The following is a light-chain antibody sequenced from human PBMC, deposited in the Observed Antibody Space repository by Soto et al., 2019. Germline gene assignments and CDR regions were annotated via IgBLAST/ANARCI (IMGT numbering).Light chain of an antibody. CDR2: LGS. J-gene: IGKJ2*01. V-gene: IGKV2-28*01. CDR1: QNLLHSNGYNY. CDR3: MQSLQTPPT. Sequence: DIVMTQSPLSLPVTPGEPASISCRSSQNLLHSNGYNYLDWYLQKPGQSPQVLIYLGSDRASGVPDRFSGGGSGTDFTLRISRVEAEDVGVYYCMQSLQTPPTFGQGTKLEIK.